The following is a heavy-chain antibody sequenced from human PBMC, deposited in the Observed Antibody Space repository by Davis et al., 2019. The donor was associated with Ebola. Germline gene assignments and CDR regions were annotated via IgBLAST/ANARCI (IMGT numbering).Heavy chain of an antibody. J-gene: IGHJ6*03. D-gene: IGHD3-16*02. Sequence: GESLKISCAASGFTFSSYWMSWVRQAPGKGLEWVSAISGSGGSTYYADSVKGRFTISRDNSKNTLYLQMNSLRAEDTAVYYCAKSLVYYYYMDVWGKGTTVTVSS. CDR2: ISGSGGST. CDR3: AKSLVYYYYMDV. CDR1: GFTFSSYW. V-gene: IGHV3-23*01.